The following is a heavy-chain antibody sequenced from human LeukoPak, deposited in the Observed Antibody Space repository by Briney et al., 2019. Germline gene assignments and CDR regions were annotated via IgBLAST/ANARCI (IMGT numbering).Heavy chain of an antibody. Sequence: ASVKVSCKAPGYTFTSYDINWVRQATGQGLEWMGWMNPNSGNTGYAQKFQGRVTITRNTSISAAYMELSRLRSGDTGVYYCARGKAARPTRNWFDPWGQGTLVTVSS. CDR2: MNPNSGNT. CDR1: GYTFTSYD. CDR3: ARGKAARPTRNWFDP. V-gene: IGHV1-8*03. D-gene: IGHD6-6*01. J-gene: IGHJ5*02.